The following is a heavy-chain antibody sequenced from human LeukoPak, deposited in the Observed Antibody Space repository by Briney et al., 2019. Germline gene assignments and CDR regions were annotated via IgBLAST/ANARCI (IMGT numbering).Heavy chain of an antibody. V-gene: IGHV1-69*01. D-gene: IGHD3-22*01. J-gene: IGHJ4*02. CDR3: ARPPRPYYYDSSGYNYGYFDY. CDR1: GGTFSSYA. CDR2: IIPIFGTA. Sequence: GASVKVSCKASGGTFSSYAISWGRQAPGQGREWMGGIIPIFGTANYAQKFQGRVTITADESTSTAYMELSSLRSEDTAVYYCARPPRPYYYDSSGYNYGYFDYWGQGTLVTVSS.